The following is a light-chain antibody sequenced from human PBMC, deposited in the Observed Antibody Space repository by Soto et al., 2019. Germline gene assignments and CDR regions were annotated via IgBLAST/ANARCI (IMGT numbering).Light chain of an antibody. CDR2: EGS. J-gene: IGLJ3*02. CDR1: GSDVGSFDL. V-gene: IGLV2-23*01. CDR3: SSYAGSLTWV. Sequence: QYALTQHASVSGSPEQSITISCTGPGSDVGSFDLVSWYQQHPGKAPKLIIFEGSKRPSGVSDRFSGSKSDNRASLTISGLQAEDEADYYCSSYAGSLTWVFGGGTKVTVL.